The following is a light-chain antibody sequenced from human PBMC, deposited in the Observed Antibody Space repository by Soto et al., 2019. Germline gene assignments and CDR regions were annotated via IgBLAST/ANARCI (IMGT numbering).Light chain of an antibody. CDR1: QSVTNNY. CDR2: GVS. V-gene: IGKV3-20*01. J-gene: IGKJ3*01. CDR3: QQYGGSPLVT. Sequence: EVVMTQSPGTLSLSPGERATLSCRASQSVTNNYLAWYQQKPGQAPRLLIHGVSSRAAGIPDRFSGSGSGTDFTLTISRLEPEDFAVYYCQQYGGSPLVTFGPGTKVAIK.